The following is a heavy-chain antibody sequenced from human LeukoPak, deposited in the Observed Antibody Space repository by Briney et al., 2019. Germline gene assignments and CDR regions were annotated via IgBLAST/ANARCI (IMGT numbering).Heavy chain of an antibody. Sequence: GGSLRLSCAASGFTFSSYDMHWVRQATGKGLEWVSAIGTAGDTYYPGSVKGRFTISRENAKNSLYLQMNSLRAGDTAVYYCARAHPNYYYMDVWGKGTTVTVSS. CDR2: IGTAGDT. V-gene: IGHV3-13*01. CDR1: GFTFSSYD. CDR3: ARAHPNYYYMDV. J-gene: IGHJ6*03.